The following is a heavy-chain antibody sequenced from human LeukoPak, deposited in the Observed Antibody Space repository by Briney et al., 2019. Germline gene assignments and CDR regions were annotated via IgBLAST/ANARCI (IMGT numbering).Heavy chain of an antibody. Sequence: GGSLRLSCAASGFTFSSYSMNWVRQAPGKGLEWVSSISSSSSYIYYADSVKGRFTISRDNAKNSLYLQMNSLRAEDTAVYYCAAGGGWDPSFGVVTHIDAWGKGTTVVVS. CDR1: GFTFSSYS. J-gene: IGHJ6*03. V-gene: IGHV3-21*01. CDR2: ISSSSSYI. CDR3: AAGGGWDPSFGVVTHIDA. D-gene: IGHD3-3*01.